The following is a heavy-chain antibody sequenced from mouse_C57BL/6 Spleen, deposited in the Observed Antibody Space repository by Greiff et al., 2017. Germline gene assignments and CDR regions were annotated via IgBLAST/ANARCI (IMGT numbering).Heavy chain of an antibody. V-gene: IGHV6-3*01. J-gene: IGHJ2*01. Sequence: EVQLQESGGGLVQPGGSMKLSCVASGFTFSNYWMNWVRQSPEKGLEWVAQIRLKSDNYATHYAESVKGRFTISRDDSKSSVYLQMNNLRAEDTGIYYCTVLTGYYFDYWGQGTTLTVSS. CDR3: TVLTGYYFDY. CDR1: GFTFSNYW. CDR2: IRLKSDNYAT. D-gene: IGHD4-1*01.